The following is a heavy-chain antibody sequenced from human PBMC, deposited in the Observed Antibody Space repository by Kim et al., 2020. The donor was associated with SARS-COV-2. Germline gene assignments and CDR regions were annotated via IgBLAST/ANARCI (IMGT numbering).Heavy chain of an antibody. Sequence: GGSLRLSCAASGFTFSSYEMNWVRQAPGKGLEWVSYISSSGSTIYYADSVKGRFTISRDNAKNSLYLQMNSLRAEDTAVYYCARDGVAAAEIYYYYGMDVWGQGTTVTVSS. V-gene: IGHV3-48*03. CDR1: GFTFSSYE. CDR2: ISSSGSTI. D-gene: IGHD6-13*01. CDR3: ARDGVAAAEIYYYYGMDV. J-gene: IGHJ6*02.